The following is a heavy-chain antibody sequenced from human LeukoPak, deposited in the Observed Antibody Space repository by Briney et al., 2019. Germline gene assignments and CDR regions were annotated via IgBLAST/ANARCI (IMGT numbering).Heavy chain of an antibody. J-gene: IGHJ3*02. Sequence: GGSLRLSCAASGFTFSSYSMNWVRQAPGKGLEWVANIKQDGSEKYYVDSVKGRFTISRDNAKNSLYLQMNSLRAEDTAVYYCAREDGVTGAFDIWGQGTMVTVSS. D-gene: IGHD1-20*01. CDR3: AREDGVTGAFDI. CDR2: IKQDGSEK. V-gene: IGHV3-7*01. CDR1: GFTFSSYS.